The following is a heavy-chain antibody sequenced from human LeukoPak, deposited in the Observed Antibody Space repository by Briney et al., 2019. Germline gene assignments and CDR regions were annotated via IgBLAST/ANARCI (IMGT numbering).Heavy chain of an antibody. CDR1: GFTFSSYG. V-gene: IGHV3-23*01. CDR3: ARDATPLAARTYYYYYMDV. D-gene: IGHD6-6*01. CDR2: ISGSGGST. J-gene: IGHJ6*03. Sequence: GGSLRLSCAASGFTFSSYGMSWVRQAPGKGLEWVSAISGSGGSTYYADSVKGRFTISRDNSKNTLYLQMNSLRAEDTAVYYCARDATPLAARTYYYYYMDVWGKGTTVTVSS.